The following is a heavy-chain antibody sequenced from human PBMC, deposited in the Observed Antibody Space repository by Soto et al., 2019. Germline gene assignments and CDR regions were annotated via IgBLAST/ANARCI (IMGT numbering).Heavy chain of an antibody. J-gene: IGHJ6*02. CDR1: GGSISSYY. V-gene: IGHV4-59*01. D-gene: IGHD2-2*03. CDR2: IYYSGST. Sequence: QVQLQESGPGLVKPSETLSLTCTVSGGSISSYYWSWIRQPPGKGLEWIGYIYYSGSTNYNPSLKSRVTISVDMSKNQFSLKLSSVTAADTAVYYCARWYGYCSSTSCQDYYYGMDVWGQGTTVTVSS. CDR3: ARWYGYCSSTSCQDYYYGMDV.